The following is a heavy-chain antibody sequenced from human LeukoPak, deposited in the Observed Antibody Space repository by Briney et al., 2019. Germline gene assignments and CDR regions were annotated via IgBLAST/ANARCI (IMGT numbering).Heavy chain of an antibody. J-gene: IGHJ4*02. CDR1: GYTFPGYY. Sequence: ASVKVSCKASGYTFPGYYMHWVRQAPGQGLEWMGWINPNSGGTNYAQKFQGRVTMTRDTPISTAYMELSRLRSDDTAVYYCAREHSSSSGKVFDYWGQGTLVTDSS. CDR3: AREHSSSSGKVFDY. CDR2: INPNSGGT. D-gene: IGHD6-6*01. V-gene: IGHV1-2*02.